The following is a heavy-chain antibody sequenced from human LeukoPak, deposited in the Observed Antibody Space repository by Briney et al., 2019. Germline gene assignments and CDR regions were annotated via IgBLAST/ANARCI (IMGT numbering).Heavy chain of an antibody. D-gene: IGHD3-10*01. V-gene: IGHV3-13*01. Sequence: PGESLRLSCAASGFSFSTYDMHWVRQPTGRGLEWVSAINTAGDTFYPGSVKGRFIISRENAKNSLYLQMNSLRAGDTATYYCVRSGEVIRDAFDIWGQGTMVTVFS. CDR3: VRSGEVIRDAFDI. J-gene: IGHJ3*02. CDR1: GFSFSTYD. CDR2: INTAGDT.